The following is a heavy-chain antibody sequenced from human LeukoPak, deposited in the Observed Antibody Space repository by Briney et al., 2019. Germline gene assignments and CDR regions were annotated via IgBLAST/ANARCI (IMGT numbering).Heavy chain of an antibody. CDR1: GGSFSGYY. D-gene: IGHD6-19*01. V-gene: IGHV4-34*01. Sequence: PETLSLTCAVYGGSFSGYYWSWIRQPPGKGLEWIGEINHSGSTNYNPSLKSRVTISVDTSKNQFSLKLSSVTAADTAVYYCARGPLSSGWGYWGQGTLVTVSS. CDR3: ARGPLSSGWGY. CDR2: INHSGST. J-gene: IGHJ4*02.